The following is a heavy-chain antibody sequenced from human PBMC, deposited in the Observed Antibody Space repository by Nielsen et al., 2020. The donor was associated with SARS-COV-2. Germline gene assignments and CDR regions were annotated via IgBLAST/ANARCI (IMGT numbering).Heavy chain of an antibody. CDR2: ISGSGGST. V-gene: IGHV3-23*01. D-gene: IGHD6-13*01. CDR3: AKDRAAAGNYYYYGMDV. CDR1: GFTFSSYA. Sequence: GESLKISCAASGFTFSSYAMSWVRQAPGKGLEWVSAISGSGGSTYYADSVKGRFTISRDNSKNTLYLQMNSLRAEDTAVHYCAKDRAAAGNYYYYGMDVWGQGTTVTVSS. J-gene: IGHJ6*02.